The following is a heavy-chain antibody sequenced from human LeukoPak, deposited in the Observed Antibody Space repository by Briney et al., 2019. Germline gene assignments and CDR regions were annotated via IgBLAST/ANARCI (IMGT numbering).Heavy chain of an antibody. CDR3: ARGYCSGGSCFLFDY. CDR2: INWNGGST. D-gene: IGHD2-15*01. V-gene: IGHV3-20*04. J-gene: IGHJ4*02. CDR1: GFTFDDYG. Sequence: PGGSLRLSCAASGFTFDDYGMTWVRQALGKGLEWVSGINWNGGSTGYADPVKGRFSILRDTAKNSLYLQMNSLRAEDTALYYCARGYCSGGSCFLFDYWGQGTLVTVSS.